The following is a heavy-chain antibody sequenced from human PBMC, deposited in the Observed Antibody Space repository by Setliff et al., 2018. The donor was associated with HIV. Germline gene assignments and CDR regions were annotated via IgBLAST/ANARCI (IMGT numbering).Heavy chain of an antibody. CDR3: ARGSAYWDFDY. D-gene: IGHD2-8*02. J-gene: IGHJ4*02. Sequence: ASVKVSCKASGYTFTGYYMHWVRQAPGQGLEWMGRINPNYGGTNYAQKFQGRVTMTRDTSIITAYMELSSLRYDDTAVYYCARGSAYWDFDYWGQGTLVTSPQ. CDR1: GYTFTGYY. CDR2: INPNYGGT. V-gene: IGHV1-2*06.